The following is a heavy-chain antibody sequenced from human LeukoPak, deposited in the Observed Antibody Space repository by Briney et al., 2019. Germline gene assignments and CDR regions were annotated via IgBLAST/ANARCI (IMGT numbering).Heavy chain of an antibody. V-gene: IGHV4-4*02. CDR1: GGSISSSNW. D-gene: IGHD2-15*01. CDR2: IYHSGST. Sequence: SETLSLTCAVSGGSISSSNWWSWVRQPPGKGLEWIGEIYHSGSTNYNPPLKSRVTISVDKAKNQFSLKLSTVTAADTAVYYSARDELPTYYFDYWGQGTLVTVSS. J-gene: IGHJ4*02. CDR3: ARDELPTYYFDY.